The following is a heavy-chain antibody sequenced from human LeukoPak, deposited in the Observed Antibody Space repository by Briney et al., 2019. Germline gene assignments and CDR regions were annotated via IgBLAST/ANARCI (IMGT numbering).Heavy chain of an antibody. V-gene: IGHV3-74*03. CDR3: APQQTYSPYNWFDP. D-gene: IGHD5-12*01. CDR2: IHPDGSIT. J-gene: IGHJ5*02. CDR1: GFNISNYW. Sequence: GGSLRLSCVGSGFNISNYWMHWVRQAPGTGLVWVSRIHPDGSITTYADSVKGRFTISRDNAKNTLYLQMNSLRAEDTAVYYCAPQQTYSPYNWFDPWGQGTLVTVSS.